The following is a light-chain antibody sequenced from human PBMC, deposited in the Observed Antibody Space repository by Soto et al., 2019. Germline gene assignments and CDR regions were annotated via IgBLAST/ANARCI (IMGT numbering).Light chain of an antibody. J-gene: IGKJ1*01. CDR1: QSIINS. V-gene: IGKV3-11*01. CDR3: QQRSNWPWT. Sequence: EIVLTQSPATLSLSPGERATLSCRASQSIINSLAWYQQKPGQIPRLLIHDASNRATGIPARFSGSGSGTDFTLTISNLEPEDFAVYCCQQRSNWPWTFGQGTKVEIK. CDR2: DAS.